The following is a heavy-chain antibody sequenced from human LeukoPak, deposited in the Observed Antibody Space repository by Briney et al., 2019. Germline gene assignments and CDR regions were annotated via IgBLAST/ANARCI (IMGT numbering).Heavy chain of an antibody. Sequence: GASVKVSCKVSGYTLTELSMHWVRQAPGKGLEWMGGFDPEDGETIYAQKFQGRVTMTEDTSTDTAYMELSSLRSEDTAVYYCATGGPDYYGSGSYYNVVDIWGQGTMVTVSS. CDR3: ATGGPDYYGSGSYYNVVDI. CDR2: FDPEDGET. J-gene: IGHJ3*02. D-gene: IGHD3-10*01. V-gene: IGHV1-24*01. CDR1: GYTLTELS.